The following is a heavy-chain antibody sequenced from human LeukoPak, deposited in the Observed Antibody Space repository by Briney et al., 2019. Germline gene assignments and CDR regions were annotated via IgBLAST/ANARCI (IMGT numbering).Heavy chain of an antibody. CDR1: GGSISSGGYY. J-gene: IGHJ2*01. CDR3: ARSSYDFWSGYHYWYFDL. Sequence: TSQTLSLTCTVSGGSISSGGYYWSWIRQHPGKGLEWIGYIYYSGSTYYNPSLKSRVTISVDTSKNQFSLKLSSVTAADTAVYYCARSSYDFWSGYHYWYFDLWGRGTLVTVSS. V-gene: IGHV4-31*03. D-gene: IGHD3-3*01. CDR2: IYYSGST.